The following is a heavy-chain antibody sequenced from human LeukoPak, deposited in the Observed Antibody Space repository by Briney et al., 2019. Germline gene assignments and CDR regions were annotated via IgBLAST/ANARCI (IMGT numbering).Heavy chain of an antibody. V-gene: IGHV1-2*06. CDR2: INPKSGVI. CDR1: GYTFTDYY. D-gene: IGHD6-6*01. Sequence: ASVKVSCKASGYTFTDYYMHWVRQAPGQGLEWMGRINPKSGVINYAQKFQGRVTMTRDTSISTAYMELSRLRSDDTAVYYCARAGSSSSPWDFDYWGQGTLVTVSS. CDR3: ARAGSSSSPWDFDY. J-gene: IGHJ4*02.